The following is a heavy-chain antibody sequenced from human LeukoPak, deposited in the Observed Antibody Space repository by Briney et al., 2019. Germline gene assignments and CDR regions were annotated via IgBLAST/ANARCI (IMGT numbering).Heavy chain of an antibody. J-gene: IGHJ3*02. CDR3: ARGAFDI. CDR2: ISSDGSST. Sequence: GGSLRLSCAASGFSFSSYWMHWVRQAPGKGLVWVSRISSDGSSTIYADSVKGRFTISRDNAKNTLFLQMNSLRAEDTAVYYCARGAFDIWGQGTMVTVSS. CDR1: GFSFSSYW. V-gene: IGHV3-74*01.